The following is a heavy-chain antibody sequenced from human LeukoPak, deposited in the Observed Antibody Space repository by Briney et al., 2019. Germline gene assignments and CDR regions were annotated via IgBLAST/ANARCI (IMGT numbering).Heavy chain of an antibody. Sequence: PSETLSLTCAVYGGSFSGYYWSWIRQPPEKGLEWIGEINHSGSTNYNPSLKSRVTISVDTSKNQFSLKLSSVTAADTAVYYCARGSSYFDWLFFRSNWFDPWGQGTLVTVSS. D-gene: IGHD3-9*01. CDR2: INHSGST. J-gene: IGHJ5*02. V-gene: IGHV4-34*01. CDR1: GGSFSGYY. CDR3: ARGSSYFDWLFFRSNWFDP.